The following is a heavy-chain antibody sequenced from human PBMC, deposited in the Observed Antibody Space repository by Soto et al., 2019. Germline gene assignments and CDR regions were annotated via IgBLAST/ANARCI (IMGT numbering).Heavy chain of an antibody. CDR2: IKGKIDGGTT. CDR3: TTNGAVATLTSFDY. V-gene: IGHV3-15*07. CDR1: GFAFTNAW. J-gene: IGHJ4*01. D-gene: IGHD4-4*01. Sequence: GGSLRLSCAASGFAFTNAWMNWVRQAPGKGLELVGRIKGKIDGGTTDYAAPVKGRFTISKDDSRSTLYLQMNSLETEDTAIYYCTTNGAVATLTSFDYWGRGTLVTVSS.